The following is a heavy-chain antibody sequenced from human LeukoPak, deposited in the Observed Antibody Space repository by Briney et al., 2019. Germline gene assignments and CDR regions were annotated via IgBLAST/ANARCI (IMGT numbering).Heavy chain of an antibody. V-gene: IGHV1-24*01. J-gene: IGHJ4*02. CDR1: GYTFTTYD. D-gene: IGHD5/OR15-5a*01. Sequence: ASVKVSCKASGYTFTTYDINWVRQATGRGLEWMGGFDPGDAETIYAQKFQGRVTMTEDTSTDTAYMELSSLRSEDTAVYYCAAGGVYDLLRYWGQGALVTVSS. CDR3: AAGGVYDLLRY. CDR2: FDPGDAET.